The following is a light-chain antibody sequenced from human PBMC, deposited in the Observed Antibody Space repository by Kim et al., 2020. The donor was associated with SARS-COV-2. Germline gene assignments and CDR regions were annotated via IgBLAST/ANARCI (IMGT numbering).Light chain of an antibody. V-gene: IGLV1-51*01. J-gene: IGLJ3*02. CDR3: GTWDSSLSAVV. CDR2: YNN. Sequence: GQRVTLSCSGSSSNIGRNYVSWYQQPPGTAPKLLIYYNNKRPSGIPDRFSGSKSGTSATLGITGLQTGDEADYFCGTWDSSLSAVVFGGGTKLTVL. CDR1: SSNIGRNY.